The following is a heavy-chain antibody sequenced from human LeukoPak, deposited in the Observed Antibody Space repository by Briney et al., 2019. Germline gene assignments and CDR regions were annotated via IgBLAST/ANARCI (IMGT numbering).Heavy chain of an antibody. CDR1: GGSFSGYY. V-gene: IGHV4-34*01. J-gene: IGHJ3*02. CDR2: INHSGST. D-gene: IGHD3-10*01. Sequence: SETLSLTCAVYGGSFSGYYWSWIRQPPGKGLEWIGEINHSGSTNYNPSLKSRVTISVDTSKNQFSLKLSSVTAADTAVYYCARAVYYGSGSFDAFDIWGQGTMVTVSS. CDR3: ARAVYYGSGSFDAFDI.